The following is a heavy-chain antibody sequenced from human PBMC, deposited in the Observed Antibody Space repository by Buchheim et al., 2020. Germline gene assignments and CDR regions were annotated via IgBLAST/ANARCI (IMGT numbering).Heavy chain of an antibody. CDR1: GGSISSANYY. D-gene: IGHD4-17*01. CDR2: IYYSGST. CDR3: VRDHTVNIFSYNGLDV. Sequence: QVQLQESGPGLVKPSQTLSLTCTVSGGSISSANYYWSWIRQPPGKGLEWIGYIYYSGSTNYNPSLKSRVTKSVDTSKNQFSLKLSSVTAADTAVYYCVRDHTVNIFSYNGLDVWGQGTT. J-gene: IGHJ6*02. V-gene: IGHV4-30-4*01.